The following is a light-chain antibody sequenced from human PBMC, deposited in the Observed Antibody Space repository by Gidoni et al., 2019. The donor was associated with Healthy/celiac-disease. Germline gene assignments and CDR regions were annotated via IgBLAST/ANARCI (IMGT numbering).Light chain of an antibody. CDR3: NSRDSSGNLP. CDR1: SLRSYY. V-gene: IGLV3-19*01. Sequence: SSELTQDPAVSVALGQTVRITCQGDSLRSYYASWYQQKQGQAPVLVIYGKNNRPSGIPDRFSGSSSGNTASLTITGAQAEDEADYYCNSRDSSGNLPFGGGTKLTVL. CDR2: GKN. J-gene: IGLJ3*02.